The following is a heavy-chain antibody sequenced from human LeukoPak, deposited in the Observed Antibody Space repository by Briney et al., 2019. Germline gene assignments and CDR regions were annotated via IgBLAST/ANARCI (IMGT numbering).Heavy chain of an antibody. CDR2: ISSSSSYI. Sequence: GGSLRLSCAASGFTFSNYRMNWVRQAPGKGLEWVSFISSSSSYIYYADSVKGRFTISRDNAKNSLHLQMNSLRAEDTAIYYCARTGYVGALDLWGQGTMVAVSS. CDR1: GFTFSNYR. V-gene: IGHV3-21*01. J-gene: IGHJ3*01. D-gene: IGHD5-12*01. CDR3: ARTGYVGALDL.